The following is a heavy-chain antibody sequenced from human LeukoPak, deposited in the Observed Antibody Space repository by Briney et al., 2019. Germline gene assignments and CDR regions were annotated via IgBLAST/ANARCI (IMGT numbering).Heavy chain of an antibody. D-gene: IGHD1-26*01. V-gene: IGHV3-23*01. CDR2: LSGSGDRT. J-gene: IGHJ4*02. CDR1: GFTFSSYG. Sequence: KSGGSLRLSCAASGFTFSSYGMSWVRQAPGKGLEWLSALSGSGDRTYYADSVKGRFTISRDNSKNTLYLQMNSLRAEDTAVYSCAKDRVGALLYFDSWGQGILVTVSS. CDR3: AKDRVGALLYFDS.